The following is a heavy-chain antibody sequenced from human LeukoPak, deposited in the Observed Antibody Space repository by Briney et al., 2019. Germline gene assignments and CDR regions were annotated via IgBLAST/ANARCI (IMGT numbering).Heavy chain of an antibody. CDR1: GGSISSYY. J-gene: IGHJ6*03. V-gene: IGHV4-59*01. CDR2: IYYSGST. CDR3: ARGPPMTTVTTYYYYYLDV. D-gene: IGHD4-11*01. Sequence: SETLSLTCTVSGGSISSYYWSWIRQPPGKGLEWVGYIYYSGSTNYNASLKNRGFISVNTSKNQFSLKLSSVTPAEPAGYYCARGPPMTTVTTYYYYYLDVWGKGTTVTVSS.